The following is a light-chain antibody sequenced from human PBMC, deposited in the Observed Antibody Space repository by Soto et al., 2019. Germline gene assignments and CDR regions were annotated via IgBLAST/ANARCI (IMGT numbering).Light chain of an antibody. V-gene: IGKV1-17*01. CDR2: VAS. CDR3: LQHSAYPPT. CDR1: QDISSK. J-gene: IGKJ1*01. Sequence: DIQMTQSPSSLSAYVGDRVTITCRASQDISSKLAWYQHKPGKAPKRLIHVASNLQSGVPSRFSGSGFGTEFTLTISSLQPEDFATYYCLQHSAYPPTF.